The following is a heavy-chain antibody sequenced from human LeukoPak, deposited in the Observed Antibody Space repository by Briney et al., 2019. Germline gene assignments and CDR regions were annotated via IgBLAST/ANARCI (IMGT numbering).Heavy chain of an antibody. Sequence: SETLSLTCSVSGGSISSYYWSWIRQPPGKDLEWIGYIYYSGSTYYNPSLKSRVTISVDTSKNQFSLKLSSVTAADTAVYYCARTRRSSANYFDYWGQGTLVTVSS. CDR2: IYYSGST. J-gene: IGHJ4*02. D-gene: IGHD2-15*01. CDR1: GGSISSYY. CDR3: ARTRRSSANYFDY. V-gene: IGHV4-59*06.